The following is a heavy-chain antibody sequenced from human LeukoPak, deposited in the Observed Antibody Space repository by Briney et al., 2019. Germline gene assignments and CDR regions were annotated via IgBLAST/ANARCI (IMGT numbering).Heavy chain of an antibody. CDR2: IHYSGST. CDR1: GGSIGSYY. CDR3: ASRGGSYTLDY. Sequence: PSEPLSLTCTVSGGSIGSYYWNWIRQPPGKGLEWIGYIHYSGSTNHNASLKSRVTISVDTSKNQFSLKLSSVTAADTAVYYCASRGGSYTLDYWGQGALVTVSS. V-gene: IGHV4-59*08. D-gene: IGHD1-26*01. J-gene: IGHJ4*02.